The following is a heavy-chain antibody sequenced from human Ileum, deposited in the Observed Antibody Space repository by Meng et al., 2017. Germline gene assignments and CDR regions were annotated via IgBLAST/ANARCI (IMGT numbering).Heavy chain of an antibody. D-gene: IGHD1-26*01. J-gene: IGHJ4*02. CDR1: GDSVSSDNYY. Sequence: VLLRGSGPALVRPSETLSLPCTVSGDSVSSDNYYWSWIRQPPGKGLEWIGYVYYSGHTDCNPSLKSRLSISIDTSKNHFSLKLSSVTAADTAVYYCARTPLYSGSYYFNPWGQGALVTVSS. V-gene: IGHV4-61*03. CDR3: ARTPLYSGSYYFNP. CDR2: VYYSGHT.